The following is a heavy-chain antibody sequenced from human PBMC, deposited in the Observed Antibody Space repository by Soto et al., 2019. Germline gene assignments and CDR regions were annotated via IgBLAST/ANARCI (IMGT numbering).Heavy chain of an antibody. D-gene: IGHD1-1*01. J-gene: IGHJ6*02. V-gene: IGHV3-30*18. CDR2: TLYDGSNK. Sequence: QVQLVESGGGVVQPGTSLRLSCAASGFPFSNYGMHWVLRSPGKGLEWAAFTLYDGSNKYYADSLKGRFTISRDNSKNTLYLQVSSLRAEDTAVYYCAKSRDAYNFYCYYGMDVWGQGASVTVSS. CDR3: AKSRDAYNFYCYYGMDV. CDR1: GFPFSNYG.